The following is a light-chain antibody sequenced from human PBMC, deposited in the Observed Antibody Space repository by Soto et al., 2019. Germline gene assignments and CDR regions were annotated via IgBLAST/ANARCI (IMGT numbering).Light chain of an antibody. CDR2: EVS. J-gene: IGLJ1*01. V-gene: IGLV2-14*01. CDR3: GSYTLSSTLV. Sequence: QSVLTQPASVSGSPGQSITISCTGTSSDVGGYKYVSWYQQHPGKAPKLMIFEVSHRPSGVSNRFSGSKSGNTASLTISGLQAEDEADYYCGSYTLSSTLVFGTGTQLTVL. CDR1: SSDVGGYKY.